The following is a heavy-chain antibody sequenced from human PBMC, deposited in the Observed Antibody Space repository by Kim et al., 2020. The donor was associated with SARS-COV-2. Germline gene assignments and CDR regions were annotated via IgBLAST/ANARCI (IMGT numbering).Heavy chain of an antibody. D-gene: IGHD3-22*01. CDR1: GYTFNGYY. Sequence: ASVKVSCKASGYTFNGYYMHWVRQAPGQGLEWMGWINPNSGGTNYAQKFQGRVTMTRDTSISTAYMELSRLKSDDTAVYYCAREGDYYQMNWFDPWGQGTLVTFSS. V-gene: IGHV1-2*02. CDR3: AREGDYYQMNWFDP. J-gene: IGHJ5*02. CDR2: INPNSGGT.